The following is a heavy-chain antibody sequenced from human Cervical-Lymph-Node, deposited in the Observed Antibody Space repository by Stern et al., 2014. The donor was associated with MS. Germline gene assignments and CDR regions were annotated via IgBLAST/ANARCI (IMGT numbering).Heavy chain of an antibody. Sequence: EVQLVESGGDLVQPGGSLRLSCAASGFTFDSYSMHWVRQVPGQGLVWVSSMNTDGSSPRYADSVKGRFTISRDNAKNMLYLEMNSLRAEDTAVYYCSGSNWYFFDYWGQGTLVTVSS. D-gene: IGHD6-13*01. CDR2: MNTDGSSP. CDR1: GFTFDSYS. J-gene: IGHJ4*02. CDR3: SGSNWYFFDY. V-gene: IGHV3-74*02.